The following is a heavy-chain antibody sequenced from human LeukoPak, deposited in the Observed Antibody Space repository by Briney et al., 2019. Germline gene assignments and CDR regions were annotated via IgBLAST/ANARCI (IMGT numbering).Heavy chain of an antibody. CDR3: ARQYYYGSGRDYYYGMDV. J-gene: IGHJ6*02. V-gene: IGHV4-34*01. D-gene: IGHD3-10*01. CDR2: INHSGST. Sequence: KTSETLSLTCAVYGGSLSGYYWSWIRQPPGKGLEWIGEINHSGSTNYNPSLKSRVTISVDTSKNQFSLKLSSVTAADTAVYYCARQYYYGSGRDYYYGMDVWGQGTTVTVSS. CDR1: GGSLSGYY.